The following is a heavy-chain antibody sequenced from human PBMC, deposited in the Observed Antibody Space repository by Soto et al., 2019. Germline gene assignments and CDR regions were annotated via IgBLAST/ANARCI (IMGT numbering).Heavy chain of an antibody. CDR3: ARHHIVVARFDP. V-gene: IGHV4-34*01. D-gene: IGHD2-2*01. J-gene: IGHJ5*02. CDR2: INHSGST. Sequence: QVQLQQWGAGLLKPSETLSLTCAVYGGSFSGYYWSWIRQPPGKGLEWIGEINHSGSTNYNPSLKSRVTISVDTSKNQFSLKLSSVTAADTAVYYWARHHIVVARFDPWGQGTLVTVSS. CDR1: GGSFSGYY.